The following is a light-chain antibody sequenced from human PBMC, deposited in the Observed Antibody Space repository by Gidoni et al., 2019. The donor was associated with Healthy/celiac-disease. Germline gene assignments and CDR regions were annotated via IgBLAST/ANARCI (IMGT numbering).Light chain of an antibody. CDR3: RSYPSSRLWV. J-gene: IGLJ3*02. CDR2: DVS. Sequence: QSALTQPASVSGSPGQAITISCTGTSSDVGGHSYVSWYQQHPGKTPKLMLYDVSNRPSGVSTRFSGSKSGNTASLTISGLQAEDEADYSCRSYPSSRLWVFGGGTKLTVL. V-gene: IGLV2-14*03. CDR1: SSDVGGHSY.